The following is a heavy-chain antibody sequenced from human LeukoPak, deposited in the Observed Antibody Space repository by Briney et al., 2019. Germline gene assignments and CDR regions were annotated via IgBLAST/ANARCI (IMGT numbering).Heavy chain of an antibody. J-gene: IGHJ6*02. Sequence: PSETLSLTCTVSGGSISSSSYYWGWIRQPPGKGLEWIGSIYYSGSTYYNPSLKSRVTISVDTSKNQFSLKLSSVTAADTAVYYCARHLGSGYSSDATGYYYYGMDVWGQGTTVTVSS. V-gene: IGHV4-39*01. CDR2: IYYSGST. CDR3: ARHLGSGYSSDATGYYYYGMDV. D-gene: IGHD3-22*01. CDR1: GGSISSSSYY.